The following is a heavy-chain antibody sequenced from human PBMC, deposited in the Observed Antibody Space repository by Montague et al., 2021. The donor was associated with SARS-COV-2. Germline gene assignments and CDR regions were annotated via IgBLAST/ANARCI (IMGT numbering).Heavy chain of an antibody. Sequence: SETRSLTCTVSGGSIDSFYWSWVRRPPGKGLEWIGCIFHSGRTYYNPSPKSRVSMSVDTSKNQVSLRLSSLTAADTAVYYCARGGYYDNTGYYSDYYYNMDVWGQGTRSPSP. CDR1: GGSIDSFY. J-gene: IGHJ6*02. V-gene: IGHV4-59*01. D-gene: IGHD3-22*01. CDR2: IFHSGRT. CDR3: ARGGYYDNTGYYSDYYYNMDV.